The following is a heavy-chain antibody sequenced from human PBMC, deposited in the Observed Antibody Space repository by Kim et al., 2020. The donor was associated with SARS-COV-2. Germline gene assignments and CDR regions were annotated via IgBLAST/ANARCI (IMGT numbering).Heavy chain of an antibody. J-gene: IGHJ4*02. Sequence: KGRFTISRDNSKNTLYLQMNSLRAEDTAVYYCAKDPQGLWFGELSYYFDYWGQGTLVTVSS. D-gene: IGHD3-10*01. CDR3: AKDPQGLWFGELSYYFDY. V-gene: IGHV3-23*01.